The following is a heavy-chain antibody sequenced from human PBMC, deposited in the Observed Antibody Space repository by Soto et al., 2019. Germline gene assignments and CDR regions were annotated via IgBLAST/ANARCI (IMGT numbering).Heavy chain of an antibody. V-gene: IGHV1-2*02. CDR3: AKGGAIVAAGTRVYLYNAMDV. J-gene: IGHJ6*02. Sequence: ASVKVSCKASGYTFTDQFLHWVRQAPGQGLEWMGWINPKNGDTTYAQNFQDRVTMTRDTAISTAYMELASLRSDDTAEYYCAKGGAIVAAGTRVYLYNAMDVWGQGTTVTVSS. D-gene: IGHD1-26*01. CDR2: INPKNGDT. CDR1: GYTFTDQF.